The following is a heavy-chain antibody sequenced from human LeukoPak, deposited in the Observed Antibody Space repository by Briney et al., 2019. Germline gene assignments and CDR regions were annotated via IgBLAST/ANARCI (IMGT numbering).Heavy chain of an antibody. J-gene: IGHJ4*02. D-gene: IGHD5-18*01. V-gene: IGHV3-49*04. CDR1: GLTFGDEA. Sequence: GRYLRLCCTAAGLTFGDEAMSWVWQDQGKGLEWVGFIRSKAYGGTTEYAASVKGRFTISRDDSKSIAYLQMNSLKTEDTAVYYCTGSYVDTAMVFDYWGQGTLVTVSS. CDR2: IRSKAYGGTT. CDR3: TGSYVDTAMVFDY.